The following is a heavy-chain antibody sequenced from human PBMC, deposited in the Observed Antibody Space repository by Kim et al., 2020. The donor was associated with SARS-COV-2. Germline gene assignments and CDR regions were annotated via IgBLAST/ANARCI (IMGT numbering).Heavy chain of an antibody. CDR1: GFTFSSYS. D-gene: IGHD3-16*02. CDR2: ISSSSTI. V-gene: IGHV3-48*02. CDR3: ARDPRVYDYIWGSYRYSSTYYYGMDV. J-gene: IGHJ6*02. Sequence: GGSLRLSCAASGFTFSSYSMNWVRQAPGKGLEWVSYISSSSTIYYADSVKGRFTTSRDNAKNSLYLQMNSLRDEDTAVYYCARDPRVYDYIWGSYRYSSTYYYGMDVWGQGTTVTVSS.